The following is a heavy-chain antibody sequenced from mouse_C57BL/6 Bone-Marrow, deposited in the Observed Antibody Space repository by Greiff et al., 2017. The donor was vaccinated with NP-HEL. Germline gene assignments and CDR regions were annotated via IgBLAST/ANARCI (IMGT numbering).Heavy chain of an antibody. Sequence: QVQLQQSGPGLVQPSQSLSITCTVSGFSLTSYGVHWVRQSPGKGLEWLGVKWSGGSTAYYAAFISRLSISQANSKSPVFFKMNRLQADATGIYYGARNHYGSRHWYFDVWRTGTTVTVSS. CDR2: KWSGGST. D-gene: IGHD1-1*01. V-gene: IGHV2-2*01. CDR3: ARNHYGSRHWYFDV. CDR1: GFSLTSYG. J-gene: IGHJ1*03.